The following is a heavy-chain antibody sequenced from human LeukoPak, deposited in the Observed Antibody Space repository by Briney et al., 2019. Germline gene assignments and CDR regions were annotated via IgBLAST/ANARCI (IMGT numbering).Heavy chain of an antibody. V-gene: IGHV3-7*01. Sequence: GGSLRLSCAVSGGTFSAYWMAWVRQSPGKGLEWVAEINEDGSVKYYVDSMKGRFTISRDNAKNSLYLQMNSPGAEDTAVYYCAKVPRDSDCYWGQGTLVTVSS. CDR1: GGTFSAYW. CDR3: AKVPRDSDCY. J-gene: IGHJ4*02. D-gene: IGHD2-21*02. CDR2: INEDGSVK.